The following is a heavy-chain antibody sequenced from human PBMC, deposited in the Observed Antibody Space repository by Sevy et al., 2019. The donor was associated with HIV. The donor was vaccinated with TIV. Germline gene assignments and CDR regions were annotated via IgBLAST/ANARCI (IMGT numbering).Heavy chain of an antibody. CDR3: ARVDLEPDYYYYGMDV. V-gene: IGHV4-4*02. J-gene: IGHJ6*02. CDR1: GGSISSSNW. Sequence: SETLSLTCAVSGGSISSSNWWSWVRQPPGKGLEWIGEIYHSGSTNYNPSLKSRVTISVDKSKNQFSLKLSSVTAADTAVYYCARVDLEPDYYYYGMDVWGQGTTVTVSS. D-gene: IGHD1-1*01. CDR2: IYHSGST.